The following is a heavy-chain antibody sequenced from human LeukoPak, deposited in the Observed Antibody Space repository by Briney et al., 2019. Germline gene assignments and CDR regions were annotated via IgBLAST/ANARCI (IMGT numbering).Heavy chain of an antibody. CDR3: ARGGFGDYYYFYMDV. Sequence: GGSLRLSCAASGFTFSSYNMNWVRQAPGKGLEWVSYISSSGSTIYYADSVKGRFTISRDDAKNSLFLQMNSLRAEDTATYYCARGGFGDYYYFYMDVWGKGTTVTVSS. V-gene: IGHV3-48*04. CDR1: GFTFSSYN. J-gene: IGHJ6*03. CDR2: ISSSGSTI. D-gene: IGHD2-15*01.